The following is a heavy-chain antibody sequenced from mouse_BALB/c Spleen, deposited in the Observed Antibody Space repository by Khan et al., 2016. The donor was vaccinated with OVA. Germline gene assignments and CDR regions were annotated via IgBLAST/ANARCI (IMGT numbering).Heavy chain of an antibody. Sequence: VQLQESGAELAKPGASVKMSCKASGYTFTTYWMHWVKQRPGQGLEWIGYINPTSGYTDYNQKFKDKATLTANNSSSTAYMQLGSLASEDSAVYYCARDRIDYWGQGTTLTVSS. V-gene: IGHV1-7*01. CDR1: GYTFTTYW. CDR2: INPTSGYT. D-gene: IGHD2-14*01. CDR3: ARDRIDY. J-gene: IGHJ2*01.